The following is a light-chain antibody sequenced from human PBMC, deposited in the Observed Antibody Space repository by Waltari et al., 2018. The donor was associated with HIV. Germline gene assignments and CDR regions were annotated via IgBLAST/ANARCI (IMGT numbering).Light chain of an antibody. J-gene: IGKJ1*01. CDR2: DAS. CDR1: QSVYSY. V-gene: IGKV3-11*01. CDR3: QQRYNWPPVT. Sequence: EIVLTQSPATLSLSPGERATLSCRASQSVYSYLAWYQQKPGQAPRLLIYDASNRATGIPARFSGGGSGTDFTLTISSLEPEDFAVYYCQQRYNWPPVTFGQGTKVEIK.